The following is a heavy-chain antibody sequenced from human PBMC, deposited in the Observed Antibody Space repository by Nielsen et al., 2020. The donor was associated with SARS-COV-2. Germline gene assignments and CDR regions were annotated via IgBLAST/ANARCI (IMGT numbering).Heavy chain of an antibody. Sequence: GGSLRLSCAASGFTFDYAMHWVRPAPGKGLEWVSGISWNSGSIGYADSVKGRFTISRDNAKNSLYLQMNSLRAEDTAVYYCARGTYSGYEYYFDYWGQGTLVTVSS. V-gene: IGHV3-9*01. CDR1: GFTFDYA. CDR3: ARGTYSGYEYYFDY. CDR2: ISWNSGSI. D-gene: IGHD5-12*01. J-gene: IGHJ4*02.